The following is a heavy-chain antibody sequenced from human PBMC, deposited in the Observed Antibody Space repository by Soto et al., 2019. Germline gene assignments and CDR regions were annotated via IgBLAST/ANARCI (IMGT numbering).Heavy chain of an antibody. V-gene: IGHV3-53*02. CDR2: IYSGGST. J-gene: IGHJ6*02. Sequence: EVQLVETGGGLIQPGGSLRLSCAASGFTVSSNYMSWVRQAPGKGLEWVSVIYSGGSTYYADSVKGRVTISRDNSKNTLYLQMNSLRAEDTAVDYCARGEYCSGGTSTKTDLCYYGMDVWGQGTTVTVSS. CDR3: ARGEYCSGGTSTKTDLCYYGMDV. CDR1: GFTVSSNY. D-gene: IGHD2-15*01.